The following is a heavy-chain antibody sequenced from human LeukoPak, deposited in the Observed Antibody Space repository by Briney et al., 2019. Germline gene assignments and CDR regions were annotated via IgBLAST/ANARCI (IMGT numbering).Heavy chain of an antibody. Sequence: SVKVSCKASGGTFSSYAISWVRQAPGQGLEWMGGIIPIFGTANYAQKFQGRVPITADESTSTAYMELSSLRSEDTAVYYCARVLRPGGYSYGYSYWGQGTLVTVSS. J-gene: IGHJ4*02. CDR3: ARVLRPGGYSYGYSY. CDR2: IIPIFGTA. CDR1: GGTFSSYA. D-gene: IGHD5-18*01. V-gene: IGHV1-69*13.